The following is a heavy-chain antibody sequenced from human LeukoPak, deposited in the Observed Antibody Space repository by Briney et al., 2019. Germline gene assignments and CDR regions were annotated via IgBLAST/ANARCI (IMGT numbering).Heavy chain of an antibody. Sequence: GGSLRLSCAVSGFTFSDYAMSWVRQAPGRGLEWVSSFSISGGNTYYADSVKGRFTISRDNSKNTVYLQTNSLRAEDTAVYYCAKDLEQLWLPYSWGQGTLVTVSS. CDR2: FSISGGNT. CDR1: GFTFSDYA. D-gene: IGHD5-18*01. CDR3: AKDLEQLWLPYS. V-gene: IGHV3-23*01. J-gene: IGHJ4*02.